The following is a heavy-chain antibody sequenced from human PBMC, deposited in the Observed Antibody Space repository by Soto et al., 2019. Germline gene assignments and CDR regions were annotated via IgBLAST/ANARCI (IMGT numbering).Heavy chain of an antibody. CDR1: GFTFSSYS. CDR3: AREGSTGDRGAFDI. J-gene: IGHJ3*02. Sequence: GESLKISCAASGFTFSSYSMNWVRQAPGKGLEWVSSISSSSSYIYYADSVKGRFTISRDNAKNSLYLQMNSLRAEDTAVYYCAREGSTGDRGAFDIWGQGTMVTVSS. D-gene: IGHD7-27*01. V-gene: IGHV3-21*01. CDR2: ISSSSSYI.